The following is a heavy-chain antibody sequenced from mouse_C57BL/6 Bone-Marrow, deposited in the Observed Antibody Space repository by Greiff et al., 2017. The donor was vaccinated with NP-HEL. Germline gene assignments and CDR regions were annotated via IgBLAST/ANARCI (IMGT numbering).Heavy chain of an antibody. V-gene: IGHV1-22*01. J-gene: IGHJ3*01. D-gene: IGHD4-1*01. CDR2: INPNNGGT. CDR1: GYTFTDYN. Sequence: VQLQQSGPELVKPGASVKMSCKASGYTFTDYNMHWVKQSHGKSLEWIGYINPNNGGTSYNQKFKGKATLTVNKSSSTAYMELRSLTSEDSAVYYCARWGAGTEGFAYWGQGTLVTVSA. CDR3: ARWGAGTEGFAY.